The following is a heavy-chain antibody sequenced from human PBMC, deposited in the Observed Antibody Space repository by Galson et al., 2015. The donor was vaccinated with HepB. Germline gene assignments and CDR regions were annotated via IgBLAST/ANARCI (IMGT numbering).Heavy chain of an antibody. Sequence: CAISGDSVSSNSAAWNWIRQSPSRGLEWLGRTYYRSKWYNDYAVSVKSRITINPDTSKNQFSLQLNSVTPEDTAVYYCARGPSPRAYYDFWSGYYLFDYWGQGTLVTVSS. CDR1: GDSVSSNSAA. J-gene: IGHJ4*02. V-gene: IGHV6-1*01. CDR2: TYYRSKWYN. D-gene: IGHD3-3*01. CDR3: ARGPSPRAYYDFWSGYYLFDY.